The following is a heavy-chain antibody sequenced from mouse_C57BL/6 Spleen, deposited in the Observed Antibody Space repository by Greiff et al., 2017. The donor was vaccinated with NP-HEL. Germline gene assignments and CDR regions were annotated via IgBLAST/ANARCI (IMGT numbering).Heavy chain of an antibody. V-gene: IGHV1-15*01. Sequence: QVQLQQSGAELVRPGASVTLSCKASGYTFTDYEMHWVKQTPVHGLEWIGAIDPETGGTAYNQKFKGKAILTADNASSTAYMELRSLTSEDSAVYYCTISHYYGSSYDAMDYWGQETSVTASS. CDR1: GYTFTDYE. J-gene: IGHJ4*01. CDR3: TISHYYGSSYDAMDY. CDR2: IDPETGGT. D-gene: IGHD1-1*01.